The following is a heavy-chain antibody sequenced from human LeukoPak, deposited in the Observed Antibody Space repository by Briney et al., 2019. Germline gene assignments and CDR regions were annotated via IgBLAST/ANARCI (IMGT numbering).Heavy chain of an antibody. J-gene: IGHJ4*02. V-gene: IGHV3-11*04. CDR1: GFTFSDYY. Sequence: KTGGSLRLSCAASGFTFSDYYMSWIRQAPGKGLEWVSYISSSGSTIHYADSVKGRFAISRDNAKNSLYLQMNSLRAEDTAVYYCARGGYSGYDFDYWGQGTLVTVSS. CDR3: ARGGYSGYDFDY. CDR2: ISSSGSTI. D-gene: IGHD5-12*01.